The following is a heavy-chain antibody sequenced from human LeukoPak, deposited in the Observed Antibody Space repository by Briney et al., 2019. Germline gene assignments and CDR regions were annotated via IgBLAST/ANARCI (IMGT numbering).Heavy chain of an antibody. CDR1: GGSISSSSYY. V-gene: IGHV4-39*07. D-gene: IGHD6-19*01. Sequence: SETLSLTCTVSGGSISSSSYYWGWIRQPPGKGLEWIGSIYYSGSTYYNPSLKSRVTISVDTSKNQFSLKLSSVTAADTAVYYCARDSGSGWYSHYYYYMDVWGKGTTVTVSS. CDR2: IYYSGST. J-gene: IGHJ6*03. CDR3: ARDSGSGWYSHYYYYMDV.